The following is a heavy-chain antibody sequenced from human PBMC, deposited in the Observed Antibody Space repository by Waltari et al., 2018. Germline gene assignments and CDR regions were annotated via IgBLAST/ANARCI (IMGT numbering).Heavy chain of an antibody. CDR2: INPNSGGT. CDR3: ARAPGYCSSTSCYGYYYYYMDV. V-gene: IGHV1-2*02. CDR1: GYTFTGYY. J-gene: IGHJ6*03. Sequence: QVQLVQSGAEVKKPGASVKVSCKASGYTFTGYYMHWVRQAPGQGLEWMGWINPNSGGTNYAQKFKGRVTMTRDTSISTAYMELSRLRSDDTAVYYCARAPGYCSSTSCYGYYYYYMDVWGKGTTVTISS. D-gene: IGHD2-2*01.